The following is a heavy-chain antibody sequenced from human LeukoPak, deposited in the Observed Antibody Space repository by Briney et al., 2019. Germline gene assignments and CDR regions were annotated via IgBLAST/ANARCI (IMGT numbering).Heavy chain of an antibody. D-gene: IGHD2-8*01. Sequence: GGSLRLSCAVSGITLSNYGMSWVRQAPGKGLEWVSAISGSGGSTYYADSVKGRFTISRDNSKNTLYLQMNSLRAEDTAVYYCAKMRLMVGFDYWGQGTLVTVSS. CDR1: GITLSNYG. V-gene: IGHV3-23*01. J-gene: IGHJ4*02. CDR3: AKMRLMVGFDY. CDR2: ISGSGGST.